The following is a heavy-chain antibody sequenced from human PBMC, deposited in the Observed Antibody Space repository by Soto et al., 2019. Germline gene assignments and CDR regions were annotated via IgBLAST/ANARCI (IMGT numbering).Heavy chain of an antibody. J-gene: IGHJ3*02. CDR3: ARVMVAATPLYAFDI. CDR2: INHSGST. CDR1: GGSFSGYY. V-gene: IGHV4-34*01. Sequence: PSETLSLTCAVYGGSFSGYYWSWIRQPPGKGLEWIGEINHSGSTNYNPSLKSRVTISVDTSKNQFSLKLSSVTAADTAVYYCARVMVAATPLYAFDIWGQGTMVT. D-gene: IGHD2-15*01.